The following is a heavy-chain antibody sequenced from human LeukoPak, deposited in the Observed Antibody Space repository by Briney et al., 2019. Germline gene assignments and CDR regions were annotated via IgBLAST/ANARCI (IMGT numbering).Heavy chain of an antibody. CDR2: IYPGDSDT. CDR1: GYSFTTYW. D-gene: IGHD3-10*01. Sequence: GESLKISCKGSGYSFTTYWIAWVRQMPGKGLEWMGFIYPGDSDTRYSPSFQGQVTISADKSISTAYLQWSSLKASDTAMYYCARKAVGSGSPYDYWGQGTLVTVSS. V-gene: IGHV5-51*01. CDR3: ARKAVGSGSPYDY. J-gene: IGHJ4*02.